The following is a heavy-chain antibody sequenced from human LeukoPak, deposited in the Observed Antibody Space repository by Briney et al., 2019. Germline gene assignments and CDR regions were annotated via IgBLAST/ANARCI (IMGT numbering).Heavy chain of an antibody. CDR3: ARLGVITAAGTYDY. Sequence: GGSLRLSCAASGFTFSDYFMTWIRQAPGNGLQWIAHMRGSGETVSYADSVRGRLTISRDNFNNSLYLQMNSMRAEDTAVYYWARLGVITAAGTYDYWGQGTLVTVSS. J-gene: IGHJ4*02. CDR2: MRGSGETV. CDR1: GFTFSDYF. D-gene: IGHD6-13*01. V-gene: IGHV3-11*01.